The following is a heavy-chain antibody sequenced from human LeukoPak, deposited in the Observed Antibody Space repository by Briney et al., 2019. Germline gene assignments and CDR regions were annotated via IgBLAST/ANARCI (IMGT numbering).Heavy chain of an antibody. CDR1: GGSFSGYY. J-gene: IGHJ6*03. Sequence: SSETLSLTCAFYGGSFSGYYWSWIRQPPGKGLEWIGEINHSGSTNYNPSLKSRVTISVDTSKNQFSLKLSSVTAADTAVYYCARGPTPGIAAPSYMDVWGKGTTVTVSS. CDR3: ARGPTPGIAAPSYMDV. CDR2: INHSGST. V-gene: IGHV4-34*01. D-gene: IGHD6-13*01.